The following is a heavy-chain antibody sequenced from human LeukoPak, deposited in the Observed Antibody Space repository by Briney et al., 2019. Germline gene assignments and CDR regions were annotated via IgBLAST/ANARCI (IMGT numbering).Heavy chain of an antibody. CDR2: IIGSGGGT. V-gene: IGHV3-23*01. J-gene: IGHJ5*02. Sequence: GGSLRLSCAASGFTFTSYAMSWVRQAPGKGLEWVSGIIGSGGGTYYADSVKGRFTISRANSKNTLFLQMNRLRAEDTAVYYCGNARGGHRPPDSWGQGTRDRVSS. CDR1: GFTFTSYA. CDR3: GNARGGHRPPDS. D-gene: IGHD2-21*01.